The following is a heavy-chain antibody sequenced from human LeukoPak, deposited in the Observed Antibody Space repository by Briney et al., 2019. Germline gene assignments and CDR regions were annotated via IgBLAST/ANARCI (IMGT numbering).Heavy chain of an antibody. V-gene: IGHV4-59*01. D-gene: IGHD3-16*01. CDR1: GGSISSYY. CDR3: ARGGPTYYFDY. J-gene: IGHJ4*02. Sequence: PSETLSLTCTVSGGSISSYYWSWIRQPPGKGLEWIGYIYYGGSTNYNPSLKSRVIMSVDTSKNQFSLKLSSVTAADTAVYYCARGGPTYYFDYWGQGTLVTVSS. CDR2: IYYGGST.